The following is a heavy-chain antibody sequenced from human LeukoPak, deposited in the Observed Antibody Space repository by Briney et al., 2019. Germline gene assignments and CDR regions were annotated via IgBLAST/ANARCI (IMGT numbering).Heavy chain of an antibody. D-gene: IGHD5-24*01. CDR2: IIPIFGTA. CDR3: AREGAGRDGYNDDAFDI. Sequence: ASVKVSCKASVGTFISYAISWVRQAPGQGLEWMGGIIPIFGTANYAQKFQGRVTITADESTSTAYMELSSLRSEDTAVYYCAREGAGRDGYNDDAFDIWGQGTMVTVSS. CDR1: VGTFISYA. V-gene: IGHV1-69*13. J-gene: IGHJ3*02.